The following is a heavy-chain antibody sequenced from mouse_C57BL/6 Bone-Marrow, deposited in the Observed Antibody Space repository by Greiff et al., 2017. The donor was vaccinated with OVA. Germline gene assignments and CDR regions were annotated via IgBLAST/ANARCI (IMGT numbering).Heavy chain of an antibody. CDR1: GYTFTSYG. J-gene: IGHJ3*01. D-gene: IGHD2-1*01. CDR2: IYPRSGNT. V-gene: IGHV1-81*01. CDR3: ARRGIYYGNPFAY. Sequence: VQLQQSGAELARPGASVKLSCKASGYTFTSYGISWVKQRTGQGLEWIGEIYPRSGNTYYNEKFKGKATLTADKSSSTAYMELRSLTSEDSAVYFCARRGIYYGNPFAYWGQGTLVTVSA.